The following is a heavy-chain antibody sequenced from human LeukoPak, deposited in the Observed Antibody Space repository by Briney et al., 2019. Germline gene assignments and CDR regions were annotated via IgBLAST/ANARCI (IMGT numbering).Heavy chain of an antibody. CDR1: GYTFTGYY. D-gene: IGHD2-2*01. CDR3: ARLADCSSSSCRSFDY. V-gene: IGHV1-2*02. J-gene: IGHJ4*02. Sequence: EASVKVSCKASGYTFTGYYMHWVRQAPGQGLEWMEWINPNSGFTNYAQKFQGRVTMTRDTSISTAYMELSRLRSDDTAVYYCARLADCSSSSCRSFDYWGQGTLVTVSS. CDR2: INPNSGFT.